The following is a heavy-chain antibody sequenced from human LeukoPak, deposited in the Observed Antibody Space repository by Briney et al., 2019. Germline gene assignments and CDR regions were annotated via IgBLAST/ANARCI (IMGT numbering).Heavy chain of an antibody. V-gene: IGHV1-18*01. CDR1: GYSFISYG. J-gene: IGHJ4*02. D-gene: IGHD3-22*01. Sequence: GASVKVSCKASGYSFISYGISWVRQAPGQGLEWMGSISAYNGNINYAQKLQGRVTMTTDTSTSTAYMELRSLRSDGTAVYYCARDIHYSDSSGYPEYWGQGTLVTVSS. CDR3: ARDIHYSDSSGYPEY. CDR2: ISAYNGNI.